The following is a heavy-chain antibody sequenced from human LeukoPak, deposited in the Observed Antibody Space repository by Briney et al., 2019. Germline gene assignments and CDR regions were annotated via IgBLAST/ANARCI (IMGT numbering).Heavy chain of an antibody. J-gene: IGHJ4*02. CDR1: GFTFRSYH. Sequence: GGSLRLSCAASGFTFRSYHMNWVRQAPGKGLEWVSYISGSSGNLQYADSVKGRFTISRDNAKNTLYLQMNSLRAEDTAVYYCASLPTVTTGYYFDYWGQGTLVTVSS. D-gene: IGHD4-17*01. CDR2: ISGSSGNL. V-gene: IGHV3-48*04. CDR3: ASLPTVTTGYYFDY.